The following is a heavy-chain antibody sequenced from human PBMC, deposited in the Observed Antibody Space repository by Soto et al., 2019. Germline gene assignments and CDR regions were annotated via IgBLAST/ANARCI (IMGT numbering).Heavy chain of an antibody. CDR3: TTERTETTVDPFDY. CDR2: IKSKTDGGTT. D-gene: IGHD4-17*01. CDR1: GFTFSNAW. Sequence: GGSLRLSCAASGFTFSNAWMNWVRQAPGKGLEWVGRIKSKTDGGTTDYAAPVKGRFTISRDDSKNTLYLQMNSLKTEDTAVYYCTTERTETTVDPFDYWGQGTLVTVSS. V-gene: IGHV3-15*07. J-gene: IGHJ4*02.